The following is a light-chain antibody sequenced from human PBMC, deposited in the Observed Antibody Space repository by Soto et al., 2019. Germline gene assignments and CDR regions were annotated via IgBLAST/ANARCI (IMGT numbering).Light chain of an antibody. CDR1: QSISNW. CDR3: QHRGT. CDR2: KAS. V-gene: IGKV1-5*03. Sequence: DIQMTQSPSTLSASVGDRVTITCRASQSISNWLAWYQQKPGKAPKLLIYKASSLESGVPSRFSGSGSGTEFTLTISSLQPDDFATYYCQHRGTFGQGTKVEIK. J-gene: IGKJ1*01.